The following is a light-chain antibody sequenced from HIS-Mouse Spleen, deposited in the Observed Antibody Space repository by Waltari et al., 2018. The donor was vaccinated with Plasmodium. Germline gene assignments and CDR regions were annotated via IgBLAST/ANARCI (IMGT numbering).Light chain of an antibody. J-gene: IGLJ3*02. CDR2: EDR. V-gene: IGLV3-10*01. CDR1: ALPKKY. CDR3: YSTDSSGNHRV. Sequence: SYELTQPPSVSVSPGQTARITCSGDALPKKYAYWYQQKSGQAPVLVIYEDRKRPSGIPERFSGSSSGKMATLTMSGAQVEDEADDYCYSTDSSGNHRVFGGGTKLTVL.